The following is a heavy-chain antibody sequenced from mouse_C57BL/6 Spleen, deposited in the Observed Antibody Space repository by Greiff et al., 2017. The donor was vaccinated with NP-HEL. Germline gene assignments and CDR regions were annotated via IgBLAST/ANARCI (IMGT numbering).Heavy chain of an antibody. V-gene: IGHV1-50*01. CDR3: ARRDLYYGSPWYFDV. J-gene: IGHJ1*03. CDR2: IDPSDSYT. Sequence: QVQLQQSGAELVKPGASVKLSCKASGYTFTSYWMQWVKQRPGQGLEWIGEIDPSDSYTNYNQKFKGKATLTVDTSSSTAYMQLSSLTSEDSAVYYCARRDLYYGSPWYFDVWGTGTTVTVSS. CDR1: GYTFTSYW. D-gene: IGHD1-1*01.